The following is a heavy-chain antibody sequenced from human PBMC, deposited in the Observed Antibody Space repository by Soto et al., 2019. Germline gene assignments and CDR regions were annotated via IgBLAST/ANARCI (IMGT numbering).Heavy chain of an antibody. CDR1: GGTFSSYA. D-gene: IGHD3-10*01. CDR2: IIPIFGTA. CDR3: ARGRKLLWFGEVDYYYGMDV. V-gene: IGHV1-69*01. J-gene: IGHJ6*02. Sequence: QVQLVQSGAEVKKPGSSVKVSCKASGGTFSSYAISWVRQAPGQGLEWMGGIIPIFGTANYAQKFQGRVTITEDESTSTAYMELSSLRSEDTAVYYCARGRKLLWFGEVDYYYGMDVWGQGTTVTVSS.